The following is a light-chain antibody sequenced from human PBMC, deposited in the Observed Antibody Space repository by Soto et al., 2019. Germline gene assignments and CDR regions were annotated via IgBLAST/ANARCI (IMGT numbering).Light chain of an antibody. CDR2: DVS. CDR1: SSDVGTYNS. V-gene: IGLV2-14*01. J-gene: IGLJ1*01. Sequence: QSALTQPASVSGSPGQSITISCTGTSSDVGTYNSVSWYQQYPGKAPKLMIHDVSNRPSGVSNRFSGSKSGNTASLTISGLQAEDEAKYYCGSYTSSSSYVFGSGTRSPS. CDR3: GSYTSSSSYV.